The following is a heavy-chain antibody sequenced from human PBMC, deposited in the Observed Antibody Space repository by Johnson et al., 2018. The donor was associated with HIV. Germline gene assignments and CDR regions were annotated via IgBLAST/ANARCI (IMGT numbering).Heavy chain of an antibody. Sequence: QVQLVESGGGVVQTGTSLRLSCAASGFTFNTYGMHWVRQAPGKGLEWVALMSHDGSKKYYADSVKGRFTISRDNSKNTLYLQMNSLRAEDTAVYYCAREIPLQWLVRRGAFDIWGQGTMVTVSS. J-gene: IGHJ3*02. CDR3: AREIPLQWLVRRGAFDI. CDR2: MSHDGSKK. CDR1: GFTFNTYG. V-gene: IGHV3-30*03. D-gene: IGHD6-19*01.